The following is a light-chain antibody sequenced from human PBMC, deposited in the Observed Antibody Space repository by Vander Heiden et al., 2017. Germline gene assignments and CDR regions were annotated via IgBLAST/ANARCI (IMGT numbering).Light chain of an antibody. Sequence: LQLPQSPASLSASVGDRATITCRASQSISSDLNWYQQKPGKAPKLLIYAASSLQTGVPARFSGSGSGTEFTLTISSLQSEDFATYYCQQSYSSPYTFGQGTKLEIK. V-gene: IGKV1-39*01. CDR3: QQSYSSPYT. CDR2: AAS. CDR1: QSISSD. J-gene: IGKJ2*01.